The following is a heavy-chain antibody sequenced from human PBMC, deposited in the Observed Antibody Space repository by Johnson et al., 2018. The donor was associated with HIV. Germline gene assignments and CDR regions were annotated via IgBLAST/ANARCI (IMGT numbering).Heavy chain of an antibody. D-gene: IGHD3-16*01. Sequence: VQLVESGGGVVQPGRSLRLSCAASGFTFSDYYMGWIRQAPGKGLEWVSPISGSDHSTYYADSVRGRFTIPRDSSKNTLYLQVNSLRAEDTAVYYCARGSRYTHDNDDVYLLHAFDIWGQGTVVTVSS. CDR1: GFTFSDYY. V-gene: IGHV3-23*04. CDR2: ISGSDHST. J-gene: IGHJ3*02. CDR3: ARGSRYTHDNDDVYLLHAFDI.